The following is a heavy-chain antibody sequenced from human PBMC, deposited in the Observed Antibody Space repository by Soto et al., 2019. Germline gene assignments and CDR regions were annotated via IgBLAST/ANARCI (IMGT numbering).Heavy chain of an antibody. V-gene: IGHV3-23*01. CDR1: GFTFNSYA. J-gene: IGHJ4*02. D-gene: IGHD3-10*01. Sequence: EVQLLESGGGLVQPGGSLRLSCGGSGFTFNSYAMTWVRQAPGKGLEWVSAISGSGGTTYYANSVKGRFTISRDQSKDTLYLQMNSLRAEDTAIYSCAKARHYGSVTYSDSYLDYWGQGTLVTVSS. CDR2: ISGSGGTT. CDR3: AKARHYGSVTYSDSYLDY.